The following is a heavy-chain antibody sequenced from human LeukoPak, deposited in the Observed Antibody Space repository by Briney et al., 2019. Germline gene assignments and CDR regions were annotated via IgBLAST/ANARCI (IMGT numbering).Heavy chain of an antibody. CDR1: GFTFSSYG. CDR3: AKGHYYGSGSSDY. J-gene: IGHJ4*02. CDR2: IGGRDGST. D-gene: IGHD3-10*01. V-gene: IGHV3-23*01. Sequence: GGSLRLSCAAPGFTFSSYGMSWVRQAPGKGLEWVSAIGGRDGSTYYADSVKGRFTISRDNSKNTLYVQMNSLRAEDTAVYYCAKGHYYGSGSSDYWGQGTLVTVSS.